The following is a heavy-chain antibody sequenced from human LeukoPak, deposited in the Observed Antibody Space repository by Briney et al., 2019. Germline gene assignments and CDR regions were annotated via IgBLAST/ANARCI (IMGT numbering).Heavy chain of an antibody. CDR3: AKDQQRYCSGGSCLNSFDY. CDR2: ISGSGSST. J-gene: IGHJ4*02. CDR1: GFTFSSYA. Sequence: AGGSLRLSCAASGFTFSSYAMSWVRQALGKGLEWVSAISGSGSSTYYAYSVKGRFTISRDNSKNTLYLQMNSLRAEDTAVYYCAKDQQRYCSGGSCLNSFDYWGQGTLVTVSS. D-gene: IGHD2-15*01. V-gene: IGHV3-23*01.